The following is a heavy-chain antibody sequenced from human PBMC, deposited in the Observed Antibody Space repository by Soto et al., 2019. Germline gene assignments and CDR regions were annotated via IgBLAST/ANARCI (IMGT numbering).Heavy chain of an antibody. CDR1: GGSISSSNW. Sequence: SETLSLTCAVSGGSISSSNWLIVFRHPAGKVLEWIGEIYHSGSTNYNPSLKSRVTISVDKSKNQFSLKLSSVTAADTAVYYCASFDYGLRIAVAGTGAFDIWGQGTMVTVSS. CDR3: ASFDYGLRIAVAGTGAFDI. D-gene: IGHD6-19*01. V-gene: IGHV4-4*02. J-gene: IGHJ3*02. CDR2: IYHSGST.